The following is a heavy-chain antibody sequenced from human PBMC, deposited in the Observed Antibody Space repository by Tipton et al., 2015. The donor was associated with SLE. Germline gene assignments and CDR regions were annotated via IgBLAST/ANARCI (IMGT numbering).Heavy chain of an antibody. CDR1: GFTFSYYN. V-gene: IGHV3-21*03. CDR2: TSSTGIYI. Sequence: GSLRLSCTASGFTFSYYNMNWVRQAPGEGLEWVSSTSSTGIYIYNADSLKGRFTISRDNAKNSLYLQMNSLRAEDTAVYYCARDRGPEGSGGYFDLWGRGTLVTVSS. D-gene: IGHD3-10*01. J-gene: IGHJ2*01. CDR3: ARDRGPEGSGGYFDL.